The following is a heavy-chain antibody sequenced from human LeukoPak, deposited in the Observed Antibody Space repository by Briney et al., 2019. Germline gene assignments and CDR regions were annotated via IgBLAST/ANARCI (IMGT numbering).Heavy chain of an antibody. CDR2: IKQDGSEK. J-gene: IGHJ4*02. CDR3: ARAQGAGYRAAAGIPDY. D-gene: IGHD6-13*01. CDR1: GFTFSSYW. V-gene: IGHV3-7*01. Sequence: GGSLRLSCAASGFTFSSYWMSWVRQAPGKGLEWVANIKQDGSEKYYVDSVKGRFTISRDNAKNSLYLQMNSLRAEDTAVYYCARAQGAGYRAAAGIPDYWGQGTLVTVSS.